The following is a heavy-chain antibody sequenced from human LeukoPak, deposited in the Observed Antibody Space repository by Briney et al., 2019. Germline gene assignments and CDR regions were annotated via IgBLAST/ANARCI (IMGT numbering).Heavy chain of an antibody. V-gene: IGHV4-61*01. D-gene: IGHD2-21*01. Sequence: PSETLSLTCTVSGGSISSGSYYWSWIRQPPGKGLEWIGYIYYSGSTNYNPSLKSRVTISVDTSKNQFSLKLSSVTAADTAVYYCARVSAVMVPDYWGQGTLVTVSS. CDR1: GGSISSGSYY. J-gene: IGHJ4*02. CDR2: IYYSGST. CDR3: ARVSAVMVPDY.